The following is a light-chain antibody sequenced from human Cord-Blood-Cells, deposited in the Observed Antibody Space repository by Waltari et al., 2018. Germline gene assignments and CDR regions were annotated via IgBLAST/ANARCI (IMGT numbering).Light chain of an antibody. CDR3: AAWDDSLNGWV. Sequence: QSVLTQPPSASGTPGQRVTISCSGSSSNIGSNTVNWYQQLPGTAPKLLIYSNNQRPSGGPDRCSGSKSGTSASRAISGLQSEDEADYYCAAWDDSLNGWVFGGGTKLTVL. J-gene: IGLJ3*02. CDR1: SSNIGSNT. CDR2: SNN. V-gene: IGLV1-44*01.